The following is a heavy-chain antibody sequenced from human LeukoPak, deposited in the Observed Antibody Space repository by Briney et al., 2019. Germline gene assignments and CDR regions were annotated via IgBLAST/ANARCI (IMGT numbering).Heavy chain of an antibody. J-gene: IGHJ4*02. D-gene: IGHD6-6*01. V-gene: IGHV1-2*02. CDR1: GYTFTGYH. CDR2: IAPNSGGT. CDR3: AREYSSSSGRLYDY. Sequence: ASVKVSCKASGYTFTGYHMHWVRQAPGQGLEWMGWIAPNSGGTNYAQKFQGRVTMTRDTSISTAYMEVSRLRSDNTAVYYCAREYSSSSGRLYDYWGQGTLVTVSS.